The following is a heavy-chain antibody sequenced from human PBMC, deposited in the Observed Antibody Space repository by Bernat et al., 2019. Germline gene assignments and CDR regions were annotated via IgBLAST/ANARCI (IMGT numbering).Heavy chain of an antibody. CDR2: IYHSGST. V-gene: IGHV4-4*02. CDR1: VGSISSDNW. D-gene: IGHD3-10*01. Sequence: QVQLQESGPGLVKPSGTLSLTCAVSVGSISSDNWWGWVRQPPGRVLDWIGEIYHSGSTNYNPSLKSRVTISVDKSKNLFTLKLSSVTAADTAVYYCAREDRRASDYYYYMDVWGEGTTVTVSS. J-gene: IGHJ6*03. CDR3: AREDRRASDYYYYMDV.